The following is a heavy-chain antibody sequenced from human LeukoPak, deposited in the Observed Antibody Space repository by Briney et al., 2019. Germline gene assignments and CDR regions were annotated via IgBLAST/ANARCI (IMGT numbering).Heavy chain of an antibody. Sequence: SGGSLRLSCAASEFPFSSYGMSWVRQAPGKGLEWVSAISGSGGNTYYADSVRGRFTISRDNSKNTLYLLMNSLRAEDTALYYCAKRNNFGSGSYWPDAFDIWGQGTMVTVSS. V-gene: IGHV3-23*01. CDR3: AKRNNFGSGSYWPDAFDI. CDR1: EFPFSSYG. D-gene: IGHD3-10*01. CDR2: ISGSGGNT. J-gene: IGHJ3*02.